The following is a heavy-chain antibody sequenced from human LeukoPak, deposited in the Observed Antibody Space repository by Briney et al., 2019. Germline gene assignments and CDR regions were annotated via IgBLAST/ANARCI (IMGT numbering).Heavy chain of an antibody. Sequence: PSETLSLTCTVSGGSISSYYWSWIRQPPGKGLEWIGSIYYSGNTYYNASLKSQVSISIDTSKNRLSLKLTSVTAADTAVYYCARQTGSGLFILPGGQGTLVTVSS. V-gene: IGHV4-59*04. D-gene: IGHD3/OR15-3a*01. CDR1: GGSISSYY. CDR2: IYYSGNT. J-gene: IGHJ4*02. CDR3: ARQTGSGLFILP.